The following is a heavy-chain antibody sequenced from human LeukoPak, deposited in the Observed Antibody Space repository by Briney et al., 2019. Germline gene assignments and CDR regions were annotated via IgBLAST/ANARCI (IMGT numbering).Heavy chain of an antibody. CDR3: ERMKSSSWYERGSFDY. CDR1: GGSISSYY. V-gene: IGHV4-59*08. J-gene: IGHJ4*02. D-gene: IGHD6-13*01. CDR2: IYYSEST. Sequence: SETLSLTCTVSGGSISSYYWSWLRQPPGKGLEWVGYIYYSESTNYNPSPKSPVTISVDTSKNQVSLKLSALTAADAALYYCERMKSSSWYERGSFDYWGQGPLVTVSS.